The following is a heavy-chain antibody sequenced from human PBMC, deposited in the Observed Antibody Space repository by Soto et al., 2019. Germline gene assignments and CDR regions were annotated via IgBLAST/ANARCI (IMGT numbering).Heavy chain of an antibody. CDR1: GYTFTDYF. Sequence: QVQLVQSGAEVNKPGASVKVSCKASGYTFTDYFIHWVRQAPGQGFEWMGWINPKSRGTTYAQKFQGRVTMTRDTSNTTAYMELRGLRSDDTAIYYCARVTLRAGNWFDPWGQGTLVTVSS. J-gene: IGHJ5*02. CDR2: INPKSRGT. V-gene: IGHV1-2*02. CDR3: ARVTLRAGNWFDP.